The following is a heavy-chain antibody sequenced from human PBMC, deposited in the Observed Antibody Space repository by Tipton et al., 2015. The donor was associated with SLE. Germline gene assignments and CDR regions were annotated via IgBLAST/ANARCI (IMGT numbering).Heavy chain of an antibody. CDR2: IYYSGST. V-gene: IGHV4-59*01. Sequence: TLSLTCTVSGGSISSYYWSWIRQPPGKGLEWIGYIYYSGSTNYNPSLKSRATISVDTSKNQFSLKLSSVTAADTAVYYCARRYIKQWLAGAFDIWGQGTMVTVSS. D-gene: IGHD6-19*01. J-gene: IGHJ3*02. CDR1: GGSISSYY. CDR3: ARRYIKQWLAGAFDI.